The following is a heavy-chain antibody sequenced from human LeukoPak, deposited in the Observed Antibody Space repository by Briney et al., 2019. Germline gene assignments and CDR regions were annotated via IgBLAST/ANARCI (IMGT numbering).Heavy chain of an antibody. J-gene: IGHJ4*02. CDR1: GFTLSSYS. D-gene: IGHD3-22*01. CDR3: ARDGYDSSPESIDY. CDR2: ISSSSSTI. V-gene: IGHV3-48*02. Sequence: GGSLRLSCAASGFTLSSYSMNWARQAPGKGLEWVSYISSSSSTIYYADSVKGRFTISRDNAKNSLYLQMNSLRDEDTAVYYCARDGYDSSPESIDYWGQGTLVTVSS.